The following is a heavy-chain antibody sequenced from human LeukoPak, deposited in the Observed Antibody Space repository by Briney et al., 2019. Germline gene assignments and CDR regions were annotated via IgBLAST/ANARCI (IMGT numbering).Heavy chain of an antibody. Sequence: SETLSLTCTVSAYSVSSGHYWDWIRQPPGKGLEWIGSIYHSGNTYYNPSLKSRVTISVDTSKNQFSLRLSSVAAADTAVYYWARGRGVGAPYYFDYWGQGTLVTVSS. D-gene: IGHD1-26*01. V-gene: IGHV4-38-2*02. CDR2: IYHSGNT. CDR3: ARGRGVGAPYYFDY. CDR1: AYSVSSGHY. J-gene: IGHJ4*02.